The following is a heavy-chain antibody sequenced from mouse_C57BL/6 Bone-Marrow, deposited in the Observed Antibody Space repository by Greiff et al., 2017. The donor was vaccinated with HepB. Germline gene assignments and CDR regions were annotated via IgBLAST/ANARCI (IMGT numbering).Heavy chain of an antibody. D-gene: IGHD1-3*01. J-gene: IGHJ2*01. Sequence: VQLVESGAELVRPGTSVKMSCKASGYTFTNYWIGWAKQRPGHGLEWIGDIYPGGGYTNYNEKFKGKATLTADKSSSTAYMQFSSLTSEDSAIYYCARGGLKEHYFDYWGQGTTLTVSS. CDR1: GYTFTNYW. CDR2: IYPGGGYT. CDR3: ARGGLKEHYFDY. V-gene: IGHV1-63*01.